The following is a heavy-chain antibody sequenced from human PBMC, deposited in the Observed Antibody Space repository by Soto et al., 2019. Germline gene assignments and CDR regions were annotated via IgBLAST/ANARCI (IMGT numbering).Heavy chain of an antibody. CDR1: GYTFTSYY. Sequence: GASVKVSCKASGYTFTSYYMHWVRQAPGQGLEWMGWINPNSGGTNYAQKFQGWVTMTRDTSISTAYMELSRLRSDDTAVYYCAREGDYGDYPRLNAFDIWGQGTMVTVSS. CDR3: AREGDYGDYPRLNAFDI. V-gene: IGHV1-2*04. J-gene: IGHJ3*02. D-gene: IGHD4-17*01. CDR2: INPNSGGT.